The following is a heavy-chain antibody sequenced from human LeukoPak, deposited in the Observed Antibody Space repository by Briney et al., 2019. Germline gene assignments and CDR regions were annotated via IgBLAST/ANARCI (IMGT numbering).Heavy chain of an antibody. J-gene: IGHJ4*02. CDR1: GYTFTGYY. CDR3: ARVNRITMVRGVTLEY. D-gene: IGHD3-10*01. CDR2: INPNSGNT. Sequence: ASVKVSCKASGYTFTGYYMHWVRQAPGQGLEWMGWINPNSGNTGYAQKFQGRVTMTRNTSISTAYMELSSLRSEDTAVYYCARVNRITMVRGVTLEYWGQGTLVTVSS. V-gene: IGHV1-8*02.